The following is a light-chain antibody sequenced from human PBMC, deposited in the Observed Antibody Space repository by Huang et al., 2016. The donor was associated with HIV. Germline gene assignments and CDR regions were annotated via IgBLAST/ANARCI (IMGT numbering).Light chain of an antibody. CDR1: QSVLYSSDKKNY. Sequence: DIVMTQSPDSLAVSLGERATINCKSSQSVLYSSDKKNYFAWYQQKVGQPPKLLIYWASTRESGVPARFSGSGSGTNFTLSISGLQAEDVALYFCQQSYGRQPTFGQGTKVEIK. J-gene: IGKJ1*01. V-gene: IGKV4-1*01. CDR3: QQSYGRQPT. CDR2: WAS.